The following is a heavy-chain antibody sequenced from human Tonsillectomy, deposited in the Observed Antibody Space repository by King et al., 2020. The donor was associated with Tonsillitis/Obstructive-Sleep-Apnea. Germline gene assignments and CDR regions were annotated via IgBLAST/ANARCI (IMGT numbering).Heavy chain of an antibody. D-gene: IGHD2-21*02. CDR1: GYTFTSYY. CDR3: ARGSCGGDCYSDFDF. V-gene: IGHV1-46*01. J-gene: IGHJ4*02. CDR2: INPSGGST. Sequence: VQLVESGAEVKKPGASVKVSCKASGYTFTSYYMHWVRQAPGQGLEWMGIINPSGGSTSYAQKFQGRVNMTRDTSTSTVYMELSSLRSEDAAVYYCARGSCGGDCYSDFDFWGQGTLVTVSS.